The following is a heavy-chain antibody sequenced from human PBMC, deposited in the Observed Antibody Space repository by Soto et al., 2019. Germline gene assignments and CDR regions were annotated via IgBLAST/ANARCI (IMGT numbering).Heavy chain of an antibody. J-gene: IGHJ4*02. D-gene: IGHD3-10*01. V-gene: IGHV3-23*01. CDR3: AKEGLVRGVINYIDY. Sequence: GSLRLSCAASGFTFSIYAMTWVRQAPGKGLEWVSSISGSGDSTYYADSVKGRFTISRDNSKNTLYLQMNSLRAEDTAVYYCAKEGLVRGVINYIDYWGQGTLVTVSS. CDR2: ISGSGDST. CDR1: GFTFSIYA.